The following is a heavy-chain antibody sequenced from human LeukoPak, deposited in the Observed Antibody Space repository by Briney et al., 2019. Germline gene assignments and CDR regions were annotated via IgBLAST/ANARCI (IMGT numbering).Heavy chain of an antibody. D-gene: IGHD4-17*01. CDR3: AKDLISYGEPPHWFDP. V-gene: IGHV3-23*01. J-gene: IGHJ5*02. CDR2: ISGSGGST. Sequence: PGGSLRLSCAASGFTFSSTAMNWVRQAPGKGLEWVSAISGSGGSTYYADSVKGRFTISRDNSKNTLYLQMNSLRAEDTAVYYCAKDLISYGEPPHWFDPWGQGTLVTVSS. CDR1: GFTFSSTA.